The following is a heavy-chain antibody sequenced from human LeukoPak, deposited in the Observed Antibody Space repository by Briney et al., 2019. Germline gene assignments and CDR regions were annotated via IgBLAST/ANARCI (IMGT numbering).Heavy chain of an antibody. CDR2: ISSSSSYT. V-gene: IGHV3-11*06. CDR1: GFTFSDYY. J-gene: IGHJ3*02. D-gene: IGHD3-9*01. CDR3: AADILTGYYSGDDAFDI. Sequence: GGSPRLSCAASGFTFSDYYMSWIRQAPGKGLEWVSYISSSSSYTNYADSVKGRFTISRDNAKNSLYLQMNSLRAEDTAVYYCAADILTGYYSGDDAFDIWGQGTMVTVSS.